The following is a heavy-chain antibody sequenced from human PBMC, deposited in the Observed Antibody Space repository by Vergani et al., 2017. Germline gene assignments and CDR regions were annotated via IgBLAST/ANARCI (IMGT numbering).Heavy chain of an antibody. D-gene: IGHD3-22*01. CDR2: IYYSGST. J-gene: IGHJ4*02. CDR1: GGSISSGDYY. Sequence: QVQLQESGPGLVKPSQTLSLTCTVSGGSISSGDYYWSWIRQPPGKGLEWIGYIYYSGSTYYNPSLKSRVTISLDTSKSQFSLKLSSVTASDTAVYYCARALYYYDSSFDYWGQGTLVTVSS. CDR3: ARALYYYDSSFDY. V-gene: IGHV4-30-4*01.